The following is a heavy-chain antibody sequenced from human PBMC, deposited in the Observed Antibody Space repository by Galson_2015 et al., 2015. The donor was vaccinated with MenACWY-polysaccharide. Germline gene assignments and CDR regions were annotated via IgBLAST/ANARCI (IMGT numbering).Heavy chain of an antibody. CDR1: GYKFASYD. Sequence: SVQVSCKASGYKFASYDINWVRQATGQGLEWMGWMNPNSGNTGYAQKFQGRVTMTRNSAMTTAYMELSSLRSEDTAVYYCARIIARKYTFADSWGQGTLVTVSS. D-gene: IGHD2-21*01. CDR2: MNPNSGNT. V-gene: IGHV1-8*01. CDR3: ARIIARKYTFADS. J-gene: IGHJ4*02.